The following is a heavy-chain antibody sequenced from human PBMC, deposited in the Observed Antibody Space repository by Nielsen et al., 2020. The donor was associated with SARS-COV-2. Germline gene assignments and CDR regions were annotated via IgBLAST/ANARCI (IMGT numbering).Heavy chain of an antibody. CDR2: ISYDGTNK. J-gene: IGHJ6*02. Sequence: GESLKISCAASGFPFSGFTMHWVRQAPGKGLEWVANISYDGTNKYYADSVKGRFTFSRDNSKNTLSLQMNSLRAEDTAVYYCARESLSFGGYFYGMDVWGQGTTVTVSS. CDR1: GFPFSGFT. V-gene: IGHV3-30-3*01. CDR3: ARESLSFGGYFYGMDV. D-gene: IGHD3-10*01.